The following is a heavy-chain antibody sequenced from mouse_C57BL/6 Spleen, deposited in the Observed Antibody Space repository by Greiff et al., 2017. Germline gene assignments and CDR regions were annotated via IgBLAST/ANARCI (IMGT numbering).Heavy chain of an antibody. D-gene: IGHD2-2*01. CDR3: TRSGYGAYYFDY. J-gene: IGHJ2*01. V-gene: IGHV1-72*01. CDR1: GYTFTSYW. Sequence: QVHVKQPGAELVKPGASVKLSCKASGYTFTSYWMHWVKQRPGRGLEWIGRIDPNSGGTKYNEKFKSKAILTVDKPSSTAYMQLSSLTSEDSAVYYCTRSGYGAYYFDYWGQGTTLTVSS. CDR2: IDPNSGGT.